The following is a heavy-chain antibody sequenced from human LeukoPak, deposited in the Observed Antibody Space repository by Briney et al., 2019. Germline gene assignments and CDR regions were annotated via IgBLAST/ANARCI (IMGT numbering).Heavy chain of an antibody. CDR1: GFTFSDYY. J-gene: IGHJ4*02. D-gene: IGHD6-6*01. CDR3: ARSSSSLFDY. Sequence: GGSLRLSCAASGFTFSDYYMGWIRQAPGKGLEWLSYISTSGSTVYYADSVKGRFTISRDNAKNSLYLQMSSLRAEDTAVYYCARSSSSLFDYWAREPWSPSPQ. CDR2: ISTSGSTV. V-gene: IGHV3-11*04.